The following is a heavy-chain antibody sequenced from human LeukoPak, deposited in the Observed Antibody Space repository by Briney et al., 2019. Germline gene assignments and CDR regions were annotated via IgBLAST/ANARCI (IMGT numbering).Heavy chain of an antibody. Sequence: ASVKVSCKASGYTFTGYYMHWVRQAPGQGLEWMGWINPNSGGTNYAQKFQGWVTVTRDTSISTAYMELSRLRSDDTAVYYCARDMGIASGEAFDIWGQGTMVTVSS. V-gene: IGHV1-2*04. D-gene: IGHD6-13*01. CDR1: GYTFTGYY. CDR2: INPNSGGT. CDR3: ARDMGIASGEAFDI. J-gene: IGHJ3*02.